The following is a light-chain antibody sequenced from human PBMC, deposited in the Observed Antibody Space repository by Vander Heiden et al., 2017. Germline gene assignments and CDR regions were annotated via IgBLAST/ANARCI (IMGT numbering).Light chain of an antibody. CDR1: SLRSYY. CDR3: NHPDSSGNLV. J-gene: IGLJ2*01. Sequence: SPELTQDPAVSVALGQTLRSTCQGDSLRSYYASCYQQTPGPAPVRVIYGKNNRPAGLPGRFSASGSGTTASFPTTAAQAEDEADYYCNHPDSSGNLVFGGGTKLTVL. CDR2: GKN. V-gene: IGLV3-19*01.